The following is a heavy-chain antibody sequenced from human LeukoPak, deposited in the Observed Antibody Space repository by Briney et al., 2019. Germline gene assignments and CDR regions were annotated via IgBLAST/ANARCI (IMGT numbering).Heavy chain of an antibody. V-gene: IGHV3-30*03. CDR3: ASGYSYGSVDY. J-gene: IGHJ4*02. CDR1: GFTFGSYG. Sequence: GRSLRLSCAASGFTFGSYGMHWVRQAPGKGLEWVAVISYDGSNKYYADSVKGRFTISRDNSKNTLYLQMNSLRAEDTAVYYCASGYSYGSVDYWGQGTLVTVSS. D-gene: IGHD5-18*01. CDR2: ISYDGSNK.